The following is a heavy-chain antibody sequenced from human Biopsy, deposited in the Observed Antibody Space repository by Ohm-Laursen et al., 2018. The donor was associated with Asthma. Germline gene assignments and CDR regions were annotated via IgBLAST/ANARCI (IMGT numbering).Heavy chain of an antibody. J-gene: IGHJ6*02. CDR3: AKGRYKWNDGYYGLDV. CDR2: ISYDGSKK. D-gene: IGHD1-20*01. V-gene: IGHV3-30*18. CDR1: GVSLSSFG. Sequence: SLRLSCAASGVSLSSFGMNRVRQAPGKGLEWVAVISYDGSKKEYGDSVKGRFTISRDNSKDTVYLQMNSLRAEDTAVYYCAKGRYKWNDGYYGLDVWGQGTTVTVS.